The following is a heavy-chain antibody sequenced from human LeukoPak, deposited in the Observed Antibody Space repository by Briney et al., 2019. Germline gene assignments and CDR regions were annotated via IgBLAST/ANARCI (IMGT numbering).Heavy chain of an antibody. CDR2: IKQDGSEK. J-gene: IGHJ6*03. D-gene: IGHD4-17*01. Sequence: PGGSLRLSCAASGFTFSSYWMSWVRQAPGKGLEWVANIKQDGSEKYYVDSVKGRFTISRDNAKNSLYLQMNSLRAEDTAVYYCARTRTVTTDYYYYMDVWGEGTTVTVSS. V-gene: IGHV3-7*01. CDR3: ARTRTVTTDYYYYMDV. CDR1: GFTFSSYW.